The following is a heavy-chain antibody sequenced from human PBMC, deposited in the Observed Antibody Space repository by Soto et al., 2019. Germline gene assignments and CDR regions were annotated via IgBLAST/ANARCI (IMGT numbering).Heavy chain of an antibody. Sequence: GASVKVSCKASGYTFTSYAMHWVRQAPGQRLEWMGWINAGNGNTKYSQKFQGRVTITRDTSASTAYMELSSLRSEDTAVYYCARAQITVLRYFDLLLGMDVWGQGTTVTVSS. J-gene: IGHJ6*02. V-gene: IGHV1-3*01. CDR3: ARAQITVLRYFDLLLGMDV. D-gene: IGHD3-9*01. CDR2: INAGNGNT. CDR1: GYTFTSYA.